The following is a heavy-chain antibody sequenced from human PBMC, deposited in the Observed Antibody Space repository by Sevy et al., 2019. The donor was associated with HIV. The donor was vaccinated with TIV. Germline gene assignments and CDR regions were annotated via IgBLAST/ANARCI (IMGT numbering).Heavy chain of an antibody. CDR1: GFTFSNYA. CDR3: AKDRVSGTYYTGDFDY. J-gene: IGHJ4*02. D-gene: IGHD3-10*01. V-gene: IGHV3-23*01. Sequence: GGSLRLSCAASGFTFSNYAMSWVRQAPGKGLEWVSAISGSGGSTYYADSVKGRFTISRDNSKNTLYLQMNSLRADDTAVYYCAKDRVSGTYYTGDFDYWGQGTLVTVSS. CDR2: ISGSGGST.